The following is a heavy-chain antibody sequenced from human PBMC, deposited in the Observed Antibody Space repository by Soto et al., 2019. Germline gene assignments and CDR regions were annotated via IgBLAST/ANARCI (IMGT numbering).Heavy chain of an antibody. D-gene: IGHD6-19*01. CDR3: AKGGSSGWPGGEDY. J-gene: IGHJ4*02. V-gene: IGHV3-23*01. Sequence: GESLKISCAASGFTFNNYAMTWVRQAPGKGLEWVSAITGDGGRTHYADSVKGRFTISRDNSKNTLYMQVNSLRAEDTAVYYCAKGGSSGWPGGEDYWGQGTLVTVSS. CDR1: GFTFNNYA. CDR2: ITGDGGRT.